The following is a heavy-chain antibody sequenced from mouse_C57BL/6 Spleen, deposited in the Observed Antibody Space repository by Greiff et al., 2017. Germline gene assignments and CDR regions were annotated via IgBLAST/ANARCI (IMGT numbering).Heavy chain of an antibody. V-gene: IGHV1-55*01. CDR3: ARRGNSSGLYCFDY. D-gene: IGHD3-2*02. J-gene: IGHJ2*01. Sequence: QVQLQQPGAELVKPGASVKMSCKASGYTFTSYWITWVKQRPGQGLEWIGDIYPGSGSTNYNEKFKSKATLTVDTSSSTAYMQLSSLTSEDSAVYYCARRGNSSGLYCFDYWGQGTTLTVSS. CDR2: IYPGSGST. CDR1: GYTFTSYW.